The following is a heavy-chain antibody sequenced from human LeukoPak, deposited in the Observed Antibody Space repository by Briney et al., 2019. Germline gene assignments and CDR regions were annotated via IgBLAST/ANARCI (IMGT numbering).Heavy chain of an antibody. Sequence: NPGGSLRLSCAASGFTFSDYYMSWIRQAPGKGLEWVSYISSSNSYTNYADSVKGRFTISRDNAKNSLYLQMNSLRAEDTAVYYCARDLGTGSTNYFDYWGQGTLVTVSS. CDR1: GFTFSDYY. D-gene: IGHD2-2*01. V-gene: IGHV3-11*06. CDR2: ISSSNSYT. CDR3: ARDLGTGSTNYFDY. J-gene: IGHJ4*02.